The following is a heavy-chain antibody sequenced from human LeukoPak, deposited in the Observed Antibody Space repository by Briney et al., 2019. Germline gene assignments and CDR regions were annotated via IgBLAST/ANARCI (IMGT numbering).Heavy chain of an antibody. CDR2: IYHAGGT. CDR3: VRHYYYSMDV. CDR1: GGSTSSDNW. V-gene: IGHV4-4*02. J-gene: IGHJ6*04. D-gene: IGHD3-10*01. Sequence: PSETLSLTCAVSGGSTSSDNWWGWVRQTPGKGLEWIAEIYHAGGTNYNASLKSRVTISVDKTRNQFSLELSSVTAADTAVYYCVRHYYYSMDVWGIGATVTVSS.